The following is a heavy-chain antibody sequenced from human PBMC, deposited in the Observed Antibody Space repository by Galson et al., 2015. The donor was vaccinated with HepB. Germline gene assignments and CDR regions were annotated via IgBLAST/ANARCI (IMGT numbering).Heavy chain of an antibody. CDR2: ISAYNGNT. D-gene: IGHD2-2*01. CDR1: GYTFTSYG. V-gene: IGHV1-18*01. CDR3: ARIPAAWVYYYYYMDV. J-gene: IGHJ6*03. Sequence: SVKVSCKASGYTFTSYGISWVRQAPGQGLEWMGWISAYNGNTNYAQKLQGRVTMTTDTSTSTAYMELRSLRSDDTAVYYCARIPAAWVYYYYYMDVWGKGTTVTVSS.